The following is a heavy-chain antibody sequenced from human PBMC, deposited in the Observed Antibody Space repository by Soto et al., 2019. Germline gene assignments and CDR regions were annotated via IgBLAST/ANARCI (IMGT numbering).Heavy chain of an antibody. J-gene: IGHJ2*01. CDR2: ISGSGGST. D-gene: IGHD6-13*01. CDR1: GFTFSSYA. Sequence: EVQLLESGGGLVQPGGSLRLSCAASGFTFSSYAMSWVRQAPGKGLEWVSAISGSGGSTYYADSVKGRFTISRDNSKNTLYLQMNSLRAEDTAVYYCAKDPSNRSIAAAGMINNADWYFDLWGRGTLVTVSS. CDR3: AKDPSNRSIAAAGMINNADWYFDL. V-gene: IGHV3-23*01.